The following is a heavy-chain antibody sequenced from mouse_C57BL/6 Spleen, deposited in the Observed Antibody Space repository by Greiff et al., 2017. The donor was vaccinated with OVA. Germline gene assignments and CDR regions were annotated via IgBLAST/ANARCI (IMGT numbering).Heavy chain of an antibody. CDR3: ARGDFDGSSPRDYDAMDY. CDR1: GYSFTSYY. D-gene: IGHD1-1*01. J-gene: IGHJ4*01. CDR2: IYPGSGNT. Sequence: VQLQESGPELVKPGASVKISCKASGYSFTSYYIHWVKQRPGQGLEWIGWIYPGSGNTKYNEKFKGKATLTADTSSSTAYMQLSSLTSEDSAVYYCARGDFDGSSPRDYDAMDYWGQGTSVTVSS. V-gene: IGHV1-66*01.